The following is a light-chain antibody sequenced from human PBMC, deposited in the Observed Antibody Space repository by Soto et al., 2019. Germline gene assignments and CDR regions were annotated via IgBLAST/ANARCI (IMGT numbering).Light chain of an antibody. Sequence: QSALTQPPSASGSPGPSVTMSCTGTSSDVGRYNYVSWYQQHPGKVPKLMIYEVSKRPSGVPDRFSGSKSGNTASLTVSGLQAEDEADYYCSSYAGRNTLVFGGGTKLTVL. V-gene: IGLV2-8*01. J-gene: IGLJ2*01. CDR2: EVS. CDR3: SSYAGRNTLV. CDR1: SSDVGRYNY.